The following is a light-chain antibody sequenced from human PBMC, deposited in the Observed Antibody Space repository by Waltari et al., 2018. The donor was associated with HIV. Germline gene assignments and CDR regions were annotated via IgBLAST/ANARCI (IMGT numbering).Light chain of an antibody. CDR3: QSYDTSLSGSKV. Sequence: QSELTQPPSVSGAPGQRVTISCSGTTSNIGAGSDVHWYQQLPGTAPKLLLYGDNNRPSGVPYRFSGSKSGTSASLTITWLQAEDEADYYCQSYDTSLSGSKVFGGGTKLTVL. CDR2: GDN. J-gene: IGLJ3*02. CDR1: TSNIGAGSD. V-gene: IGLV1-40*01.